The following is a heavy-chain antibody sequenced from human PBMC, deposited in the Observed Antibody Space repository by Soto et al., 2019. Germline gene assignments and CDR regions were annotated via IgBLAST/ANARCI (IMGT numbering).Heavy chain of an antibody. J-gene: IGHJ4*02. V-gene: IGHV3-33*01. D-gene: IGHD6-19*01. CDR3: ARFGSHYSSGWFSTY. CDR1: GFTFSSYG. CDR2: IWYDGSNK. Sequence: SGGSLRLSCASSGFTFSSYGMHWVRQAPGKGLEWVAVIWYDGSNKYYADSVKGRFTISRDNSKNTLYLQMNSLRAEDTAVYYCARFGSHYSSGWFSTYWGQGT.